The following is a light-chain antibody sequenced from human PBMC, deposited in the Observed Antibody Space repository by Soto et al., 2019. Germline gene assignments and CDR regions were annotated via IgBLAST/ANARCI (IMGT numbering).Light chain of an antibody. CDR3: QQYNKWRT. V-gene: IGKV3-15*01. CDR2: GAS. CDR1: QSVSSN. Sequence: EIVMTQSPSTRSVSPGERATLSCRASQSVSSNLAWYQQKPGQAPRLLIYGASTRATGIPARISGSGSGTEFTLTITSLQSEDFAVYYCQQYNKWRTFGQGTKVDI. J-gene: IGKJ1*01.